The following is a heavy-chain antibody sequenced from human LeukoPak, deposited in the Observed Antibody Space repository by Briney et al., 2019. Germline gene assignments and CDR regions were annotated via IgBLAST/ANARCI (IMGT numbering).Heavy chain of an antibody. CDR2: IYTSGST. Sequence: PSETLSLTCTVSGGSISDYYWSWIRQPPGKALEWIGYIYTSGSTNYNPSLKSRVTISVDTSKNQFSLKLRSVTAADTAAYYCARYYYGSGSHYNVAFFDYWGQGTLVTVSS. J-gene: IGHJ4*02. CDR1: GGSISDYY. D-gene: IGHD3-10*01. CDR3: ARYYYGSGSHYNVAFFDY. V-gene: IGHV4-4*09.